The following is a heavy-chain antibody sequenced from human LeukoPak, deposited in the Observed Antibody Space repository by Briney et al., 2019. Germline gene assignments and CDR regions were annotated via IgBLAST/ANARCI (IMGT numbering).Heavy chain of an antibody. V-gene: IGHV3-53*01. Sequence: GGSLRLSCAASGFTVSNNYMSWVHQAPGKGLEWVSVIHSGGTTNYADSVQGRFTISRDNSKTTVYLHMNSLRAEDTAVYYCARDSDSGYGPFASWGQGTLVTVSS. D-gene: IGHD5-12*01. CDR3: ARDSDSGYGPFAS. CDR2: IHSGGTT. J-gene: IGHJ4*02. CDR1: GFTVSNNY.